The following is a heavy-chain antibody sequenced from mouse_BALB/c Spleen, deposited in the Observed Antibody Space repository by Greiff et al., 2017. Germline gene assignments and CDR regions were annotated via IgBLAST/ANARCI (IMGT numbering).Heavy chain of an antibody. D-gene: IGHD1-2*01. V-gene: IGHV7-3*02. Sequence: EVQLVESGGVLVQPGGSLRLSCATSGFTFTDYYMSWVRQPPGKALEWLGFIRNKANGYTTEYSASVKGRFTISRDNSQSILYLQMNTLRAEDSATYYCARRDITTAAHWYFDVWGAGTTVTVSS. CDR2: IRNKANGYTT. J-gene: IGHJ1*01. CDR1: GFTFTDYY. CDR3: ARRDITTAAHWYFDV.